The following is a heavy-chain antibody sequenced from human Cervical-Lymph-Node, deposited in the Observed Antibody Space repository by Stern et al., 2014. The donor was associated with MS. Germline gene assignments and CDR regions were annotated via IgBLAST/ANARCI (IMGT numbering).Heavy chain of an antibody. CDR3: ATHRGRVTYYYGLDV. CDR1: GYTLTEMS. V-gene: IGHV1-24*01. CDR2: YEPQHGET. D-gene: IGHD2-21*02. J-gene: IGHJ6*02. Sequence: QVQLVQSGAEVKKPGASAKVSCKVSGYTLTEMSMHWVRQPPGQGLEWMGGYEPQHGETVYAQKIQGRVTMAEDRSTDTAYMELTSLRSDDTAVYYCATHRGRVTYYYGLDVWGQGTTVTVSS.